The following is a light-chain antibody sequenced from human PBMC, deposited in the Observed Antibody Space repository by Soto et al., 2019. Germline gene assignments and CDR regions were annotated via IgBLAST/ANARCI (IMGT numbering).Light chain of an antibody. CDR3: QSYDSNLSGPHWV. CDR2: GNS. CDR1: SSNIGAGYD. J-gene: IGLJ3*02. Sequence: QSVLTQPPSVSGAPGQRVTISCTGSSSNIGAGYDVHWYQQLPGTAPKLLIYGNSNRPSGVPDRFSGSKSGTSASLAITGLQAEDEADYYCQSYDSNLSGPHWVFGGGTKLTVL. V-gene: IGLV1-40*01.